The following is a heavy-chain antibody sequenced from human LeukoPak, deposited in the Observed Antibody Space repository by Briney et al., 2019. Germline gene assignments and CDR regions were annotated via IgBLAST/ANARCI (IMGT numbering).Heavy chain of an antibody. CDR2: ISYIGST. V-gene: IGHV4-59*11. D-gene: IGHD4-17*01. Sequence: PSETLSLTCAVSDDSFSSHYWTWIRQPPGKGLEWIGYISYIGSTNYNPSLKSRVNISIDTSRNQFSLRLSSVTAADRAVYYCARDLVTVTKGFDIWGQGTMVSVSS. J-gene: IGHJ3*02. CDR1: DDSFSSHY. CDR3: ARDLVTVTKGFDI.